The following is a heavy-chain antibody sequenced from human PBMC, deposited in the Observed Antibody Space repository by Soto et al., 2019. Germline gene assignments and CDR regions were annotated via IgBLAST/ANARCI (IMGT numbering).Heavy chain of an antibody. CDR1: GFTFSSYS. CDR3: ARDSAERVWDYGDYRGPSYYYGMAV. V-gene: IGHV3-21*01. D-gene: IGHD4-17*01. CDR2: ISSSSSYI. J-gene: IGHJ6*02. Sequence: EVQLVESGGGLVKPGGSLRLSCAASGFTFSSYSMNWVRQAPGKGLEWVSSISSSSSYIYYADSVKGRFTISRDNAKNSLYLQMNSRRAEDTAVYYCARDSAERVWDYGDYRGPSYYYGMAVWGQGTTVTVSS.